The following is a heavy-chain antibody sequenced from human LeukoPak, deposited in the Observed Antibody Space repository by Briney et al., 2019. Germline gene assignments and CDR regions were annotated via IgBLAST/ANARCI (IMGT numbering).Heavy chain of an antibody. CDR3: ASQPRGAEVTYYYYGMDV. J-gene: IGHJ6*02. Sequence: SETLSLTCTVSGGSISSSSYYWGWIRQPPGKGLEWIASIYYSGITYYNPSLEGRVTISVNASKNQFSLKLNSVTAADTAVYYCASQPRGAEVTYYYYGMDVWGQGTTVTVSS. CDR2: IYYSGIT. CDR1: GGSISSSSYY. D-gene: IGHD5-18*01. V-gene: IGHV4-39*01.